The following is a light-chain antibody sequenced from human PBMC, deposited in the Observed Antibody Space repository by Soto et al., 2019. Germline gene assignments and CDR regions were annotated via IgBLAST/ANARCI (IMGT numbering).Light chain of an antibody. V-gene: IGKV3-15*01. CDR3: QQYNNWPPLT. Sequence: EIVMTQSPATLSGSPGERATLSCRASQSVSSNLAWYQQKPGQAPRLLIYGASTRATGIPARLSGSGSGTEFTLTISSLQSEDFAFYYCQQYNNWPPLTFGGGTKVEIK. CDR1: QSVSSN. J-gene: IGKJ4*01. CDR2: GAS.